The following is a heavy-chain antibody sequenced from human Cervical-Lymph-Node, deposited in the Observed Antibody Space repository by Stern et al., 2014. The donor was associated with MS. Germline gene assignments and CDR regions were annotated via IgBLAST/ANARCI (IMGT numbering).Heavy chain of an antibody. CDR1: GFTFSNYW. Sequence: VQLVESGGGLVKPGGSLRLSCAASGFTFSNYWMHWVRQAPGKGLVWVTHINSDGSRTSYADSVKGRFPISGDNAKNTLYLQMNSLRAEDTAVYYCARSWELAFDYWGQGTLVTVSS. CDR2: INSDGSRT. D-gene: IGHD1-26*01. CDR3: ARSWELAFDY. J-gene: IGHJ4*02. V-gene: IGHV3-74*02.